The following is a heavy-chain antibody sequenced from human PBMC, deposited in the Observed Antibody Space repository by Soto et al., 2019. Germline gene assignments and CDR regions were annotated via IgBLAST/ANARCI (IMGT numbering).Heavy chain of an antibody. CDR2: IYHGGTT. CDR1: GYSISSGSY. D-gene: IGHD3-22*01. Sequence: PSETLSLTCTVSGYSISSGSYWAWIRQPPGKGPEWIASIYHGGTTFYNPSLKSLITISVDTSNNQFSLKLTSVTAADTAVYYCARWGKYYYDSSGSPRYYGMDVWGQGTTVTVSS. CDR3: ARWGKYYYDSSGSPRYYGMDV. V-gene: IGHV4-38-2*02. J-gene: IGHJ6*02.